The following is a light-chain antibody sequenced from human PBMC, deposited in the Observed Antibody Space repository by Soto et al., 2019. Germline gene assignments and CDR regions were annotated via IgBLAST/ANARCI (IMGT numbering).Light chain of an antibody. CDR2: KAS. CDR1: QTISSW. V-gene: IGKV1-5*03. Sequence: IQMTHSPSTLSVSVSYRVTITCLSSQTISSWLAWYQQKPGKAPKLLIYKASTLKSGVPSRFSGSGSGTEFTLTISSLQPDDFATYYCQHYNSYSEAFGQGTKVDI. CDR3: QHYNSYSEA. J-gene: IGKJ1*01.